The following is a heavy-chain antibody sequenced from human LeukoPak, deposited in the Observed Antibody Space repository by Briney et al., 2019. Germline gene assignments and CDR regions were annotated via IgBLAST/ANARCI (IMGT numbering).Heavy chain of an antibody. CDR1: GGTFSSYT. CDR3: ASNREYYYDSSGYPY. D-gene: IGHD3-22*01. V-gene: IGHV1-69*02. J-gene: IGHJ4*02. Sequence: SVKVSCKASGGTFSSYTISWVRQAPGQGLEWRGRIIPILGIANYAQKFQGRVTITADKSTSTAYMELSSLRSEDTAVYYCASNREYYYDSSGYPYWGQGTLVTVSS. CDR2: IIPILGIA.